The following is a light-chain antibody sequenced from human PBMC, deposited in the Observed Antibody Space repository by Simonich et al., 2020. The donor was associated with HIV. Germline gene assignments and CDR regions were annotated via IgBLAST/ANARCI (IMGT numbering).Light chain of an antibody. J-gene: IGKJ1*01. CDR3: QQFFSTPWT. CDR1: QGISNS. CDR2: ASS. V-gene: IGKV1-NL1*01. Sequence: DIQMTQSPSSLSASVGDRVTINCRASQGISNSLAWYQQKPGKAPKLLLSASSRLERGVASRFSGSGSGTDYTLTISSLQPEDFATYYCQQFFSTPWTFGQGTKVEIK.